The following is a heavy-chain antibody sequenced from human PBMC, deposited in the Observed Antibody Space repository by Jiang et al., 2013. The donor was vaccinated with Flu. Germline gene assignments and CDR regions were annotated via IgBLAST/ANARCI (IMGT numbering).Heavy chain of an antibody. V-gene: IGHV3-30*03. CDR3: THMDF. J-gene: IGHJ4*02. D-gene: IGHD2-21*01. CDR2: ISYDGSNK. Sequence: VQLVESGGGVVQPGRSLRLSCVASGFTFFRYNMHWVRQAPGKGLEWVTMISYDGSNKYYADSVKGRFTVSRDNSKNTLYLQMNSLRAEDTAIYYCTHMDFWGQGTLVTVSS. CDR1: GFTFFRYN.